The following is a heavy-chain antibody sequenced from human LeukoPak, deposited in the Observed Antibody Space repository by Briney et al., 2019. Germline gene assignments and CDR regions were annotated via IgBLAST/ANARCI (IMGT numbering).Heavy chain of an antibody. CDR2: VRGHDRAT. V-gene: IGHV3-74*01. Sequence: GGSRRLSCAASGFICTDYWMHLVRQAPGKELVCVARVRGHDRATTHSDSVKGRFTISRDSSKNTLYLQKNSQRPVDTAVYYCASHRYYEGSGYPYYFDDWGQGSLVAVSS. CDR1: GFICTDYW. CDR3: ASHRYYEGSGYPYYFDD. J-gene: IGHJ4*02. D-gene: IGHD3-22*01.